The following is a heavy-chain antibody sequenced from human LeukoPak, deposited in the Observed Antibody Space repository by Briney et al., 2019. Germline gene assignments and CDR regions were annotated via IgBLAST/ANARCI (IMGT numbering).Heavy chain of an antibody. CDR2: INPIFGTA. CDR3: ARASSTPYVVRYFDY. D-gene: IGHD2-21*01. Sequence: SVKVSCKASGGTFSSYAISWVRQAPGQGLEWMGGINPIFGTANYAQKFQGRVTITADESTSTAYMELSSLRSEDTAVYYCARASSTPYVVRYFDYWGQGTLVTVSS. J-gene: IGHJ4*02. V-gene: IGHV1-69*13. CDR1: GGTFSSYA.